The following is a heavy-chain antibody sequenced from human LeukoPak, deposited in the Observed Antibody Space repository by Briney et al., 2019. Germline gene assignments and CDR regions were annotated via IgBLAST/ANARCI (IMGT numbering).Heavy chain of an antibody. J-gene: IGHJ6*03. CDR2: INPSGGST. CDR3: ARARRVSSSPNYYYMDV. V-gene: IGHV1-46*01. Sequence: ASVKVSCKASGYTFTSYYMHWVRQAPGQGLEWMGIINPSGGSTSYAQKFQGRVTMTRDTSISTAYMELSRLRSDDTAVYYCARARRVSSSPNYYYMDVWGKGTTVTVSS. D-gene: IGHD6-6*01. CDR1: GYTFTSYY.